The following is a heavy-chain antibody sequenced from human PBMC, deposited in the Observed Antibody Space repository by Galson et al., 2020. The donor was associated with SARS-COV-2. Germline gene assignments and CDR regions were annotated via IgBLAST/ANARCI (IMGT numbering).Heavy chain of an antibody. V-gene: IGHV1-24*01. CDR2: FDPEDGET. CDR1: GYTLTELS. D-gene: IGHD2-21*02. J-gene: IGHJ4*02. Sequence: GESLKISCKVSGYTLTELSMHWVRQAPGKGLEWMGGFDPEDGETIYAQKFQGRVTMTEDTSTDTAYMELSSLRSEDTAVYYCATNFAVVVTAILVYWGQGTLVTVSS. CDR3: ATNFAVVVTAILVY.